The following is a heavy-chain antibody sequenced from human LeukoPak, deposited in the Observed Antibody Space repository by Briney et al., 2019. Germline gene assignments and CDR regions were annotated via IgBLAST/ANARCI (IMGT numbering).Heavy chain of an antibody. CDR1: GGSISSSSYY. CDR3: ARPSMYYYDSSALSWAFDI. Sequence: SETLSLTCTVSGGSISSSSYYWGWIRQPPGKGLEWIGSIYYSGSTYYNSSLKSRVTISVDTSKNQFCLKLSSVTAADTAVYYCARPSMYYYDSSALSWAFDIWGQGTMVTVSS. V-gene: IGHV4-39*01. D-gene: IGHD3-22*01. CDR2: IYYSGST. J-gene: IGHJ3*02.